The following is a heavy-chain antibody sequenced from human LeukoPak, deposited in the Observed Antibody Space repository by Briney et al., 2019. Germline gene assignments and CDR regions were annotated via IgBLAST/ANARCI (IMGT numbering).Heavy chain of an antibody. CDR1: GYTFTTYN. J-gene: IGHJ3*02. Sequence: ASVKVSCKASGYTFTTYNINWVRQAPGQGLEWMGWISGYNGNTNYAQKLQGRVTMTTDTSTSTAYMELRSLRSDDTAVYYCARVLWFGELLFSDIWGQGTMVTVSS. D-gene: IGHD3-10*01. CDR2: ISGYNGNT. CDR3: ARVLWFGELLFSDI. V-gene: IGHV1-18*01.